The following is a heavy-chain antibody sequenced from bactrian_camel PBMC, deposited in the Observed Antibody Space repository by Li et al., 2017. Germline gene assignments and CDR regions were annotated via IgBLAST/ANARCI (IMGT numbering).Heavy chain of an antibody. CDR3: AADSPYRRNGPGSCPPNLWYTAPGRFGY. Sequence: HVQLVESGGGSVQAGETLRLSCTASGFTFDGSDMGWYRHAPGNECELVSAIYSGGRTYYADSVKGRFNISQDNANTVYLQMNSLKPEDTAMYYCAADSPYRRNGPGSCPPNLWYTAPGRFGYWGRGTQVTVS. J-gene: IGHJ6*01. CDR1: GFTFDGSD. D-gene: IGHD2*01. V-gene: IGHV3S55*01. CDR2: IYSGGRT.